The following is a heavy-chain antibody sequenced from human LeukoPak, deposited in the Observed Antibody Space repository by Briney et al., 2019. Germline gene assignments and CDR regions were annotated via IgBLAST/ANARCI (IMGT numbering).Heavy chain of an antibody. CDR1: GGSISSYY. CDR3: ARLGYKWEPWGNY. Sequence: SETLSLTCTVSGGSISSYYWSWIRQPPGKGLEWIGYIYYSGSTNYNPSLKSRVTISVDTSKNQFSLKLSSVTAADTAVYYCARLGYKWEPWGNYWGQGTLVTVSS. J-gene: IGHJ4*02. V-gene: IGHV4-59*01. CDR2: IYYSGST. D-gene: IGHD1-26*01.